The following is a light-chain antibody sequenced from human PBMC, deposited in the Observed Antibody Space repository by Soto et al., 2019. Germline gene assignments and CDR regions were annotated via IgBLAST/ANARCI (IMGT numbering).Light chain of an antibody. Sequence: EILLTQSPATLSLSPGERATLSCRASQSVRSSLAWYQQKPGQAPRLLIYDASTRASGIPGRFSGSGSGTDFNLTISNLEPDDFAVYYCQKPISWSWRFGHGAKAQIK. CDR3: QKPISWSWR. CDR1: QSVRSS. CDR2: DAS. J-gene: IGKJ1*01. V-gene: IGKV3-11*01.